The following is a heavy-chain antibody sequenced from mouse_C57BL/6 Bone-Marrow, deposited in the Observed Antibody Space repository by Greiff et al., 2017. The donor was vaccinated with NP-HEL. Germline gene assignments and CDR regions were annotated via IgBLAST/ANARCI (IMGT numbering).Heavy chain of an antibody. J-gene: IGHJ2*01. CDR2: INSDGGST. D-gene: IGHD3-2*02. CDR3: ARQLRLLDFFFFDY. CDR1: EYEFPSHD. V-gene: IGHV5-2*01. Sequence: EVKLMESGGGLVQPGESLKLSCESNEYEFPSHDMSWVRKTPEKRLELVAAINSDGGSTYYPDTMERRFIISRDNTKKTLYLQMSSLRSEDTALFYRARQLRLLDFFFFDYWGQGTTLTVSS.